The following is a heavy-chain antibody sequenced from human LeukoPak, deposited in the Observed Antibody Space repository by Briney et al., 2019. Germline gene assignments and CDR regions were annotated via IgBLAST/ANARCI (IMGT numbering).Heavy chain of an antibody. V-gene: IGHV4-34*01. D-gene: IGHD2-15*01. CDR3: ARGRRPVVFYYYYYMDV. Sequence: SETLSLTCAVYGGSFSGYYWSWIRQPPGKGLEWIGEINHSGSTNYNPSLKSRVTISVDTSKNQFSLKLSSVTAADTAVYYCARGRRPVVFYYYYYMDVWGKGTTVTVSS. CDR2: INHSGST. CDR1: GGSFSGYY. J-gene: IGHJ6*03.